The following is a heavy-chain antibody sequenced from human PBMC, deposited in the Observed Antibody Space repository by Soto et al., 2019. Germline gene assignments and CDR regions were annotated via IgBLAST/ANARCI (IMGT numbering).Heavy chain of an antibody. V-gene: IGHV1-69*13. J-gene: IGHJ4*02. Sequence: ASVRVSCKASGGTFSSYAISWVRQAPGQGLEWMGGIIPIFGTANYAQKFQGRVTITADESTSTAYMELSSLRSEDTAVYYCARVNQQLVPYYFDYWGQGTLVTSPQ. CDR3: ARVNQQLVPYYFDY. CDR2: IIPIFGTA. D-gene: IGHD6-13*01. CDR1: GGTFSSYA.